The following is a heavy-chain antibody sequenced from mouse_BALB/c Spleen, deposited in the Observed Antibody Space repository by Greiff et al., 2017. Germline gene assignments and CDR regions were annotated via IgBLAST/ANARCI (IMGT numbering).Heavy chain of an antibody. Sequence: QVQLQQPGAELVKPGASVKLSCKASGYTFTSYWMHWVKQRPGQGLEWIGEINPSNGRTNYNEKFKSKATLTVDKSSSTAYMQLSSLTSEDSAVYYCARYHDYGSSSFAYWGQGTLVTVSA. CDR3: ARYHDYGSSSFAY. D-gene: IGHD1-1*01. V-gene: IGHV1S81*02. J-gene: IGHJ3*01. CDR1: GYTFTSYW. CDR2: INPSNGRT.